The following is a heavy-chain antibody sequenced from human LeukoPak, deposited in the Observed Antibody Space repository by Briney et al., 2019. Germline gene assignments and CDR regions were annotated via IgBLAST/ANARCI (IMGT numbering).Heavy chain of an antibody. CDR3: ARRGLLIRNQNFDY. Sequence: PSETLSLTCTVSGGSISSYYWSWIRQPPGKGLEWIGSIYHSGSTYYNPSLKSRVTISVDTSKNQFSLKLSSVTAADTAVYYCARRGLLIRNQNFDYWGQGTLVTVSS. V-gene: IGHV4-59*08. J-gene: IGHJ4*02. CDR2: IYHSGST. CDR1: GGSISSYY. D-gene: IGHD1-14*01.